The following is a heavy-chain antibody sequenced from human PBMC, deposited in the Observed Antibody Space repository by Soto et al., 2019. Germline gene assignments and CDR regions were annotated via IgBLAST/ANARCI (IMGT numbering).Heavy chain of an antibody. V-gene: IGHV4-59*01. J-gene: IGHJ5*02. CDR2: IYYSAIT. D-gene: IGHD3-3*01. Sequence: PSETLSLTCTVSNDSISSYYWTLIRQPPGKGLEWIGYIYYSAITNYNPSLKSRVTISIDTSKDQFSLKFSSVTAADTVVYYCACVRGFWSGYYWFAPWGRGSLVAGSS. CDR1: NDSISSYY. CDR3: ACVRGFWSGYYWFAP.